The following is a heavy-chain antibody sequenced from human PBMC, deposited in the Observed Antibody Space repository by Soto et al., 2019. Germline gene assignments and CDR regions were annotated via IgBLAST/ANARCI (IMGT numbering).Heavy chain of an antibody. D-gene: IGHD1-26*01. CDR3: VRATTTATSGPSVDC. Sequence: EVQLVESGGGLVQPGGSLRLSCAVSGFTFSDHYMDWVRQAPGKGLEWVGRSTDQANSFYTVYAASVKGRFTISRDDSSLHLQMNSLKLEDTAVYYCVRATTTATSGPSVDCWGQGTLVNVSS. CDR1: GFTFSDHY. CDR2: STDQANSFYT. V-gene: IGHV3-72*01. J-gene: IGHJ4*02.